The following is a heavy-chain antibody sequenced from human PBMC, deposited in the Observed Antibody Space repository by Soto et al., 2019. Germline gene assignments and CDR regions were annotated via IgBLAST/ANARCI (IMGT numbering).Heavy chain of an antibody. J-gene: IGHJ4*02. CDR1: GFTFSSYW. Sequence: EVPLVESGGGLVQPGGSLRLSCAASGFTFSSYWMHWVRQAPGKGLVWVSRIHSDGGTTTYADSVKGRFTMSRDNAKNTLYLQMNSLRAEDTAVDYCARTSGSNSHFDYWGQGTLVTVSS. CDR3: ARTSGSNSHFDY. V-gene: IGHV3-74*01. D-gene: IGHD4-4*01. CDR2: IHSDGGTT.